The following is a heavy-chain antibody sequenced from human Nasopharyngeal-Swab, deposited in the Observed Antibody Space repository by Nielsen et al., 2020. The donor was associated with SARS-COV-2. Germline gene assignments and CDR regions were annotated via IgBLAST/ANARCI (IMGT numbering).Heavy chain of an antibody. V-gene: IGHV3-9*01. CDR1: GFTFDDYA. CDR3: AKLAFVGTTYDAFDI. Sequence: SLKISCAASGFTFDDYAMHWVRQAPGKGLEWVSGISWNRGSIGYADSVKGRFTISRDNPKNSLYLQMNSLRAEDTALYYCAKLAFVGTTYDAFDIWGQGTMVTVSS. J-gene: IGHJ3*02. CDR2: ISWNRGSI. D-gene: IGHD7-27*01.